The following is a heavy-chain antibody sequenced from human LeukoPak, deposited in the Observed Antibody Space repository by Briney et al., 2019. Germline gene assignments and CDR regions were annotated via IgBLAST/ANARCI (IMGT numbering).Heavy chain of an antibody. CDR2: TNPNSGNT. V-gene: IGHV1-8*01. CDR1: GYTFTSYD. Sequence: ASVKVSCKASGYTFTSYDINWVRQATGQGLEWMGWTNPNSGNTGYAQKFQGRVTMTRNTSISTAYMELSSLRSEDTAVYYCARGLVGVYSIDYWGQGTLVTVSS. CDR3: ARGLVGVYSIDY. J-gene: IGHJ4*02. D-gene: IGHD4-11*01.